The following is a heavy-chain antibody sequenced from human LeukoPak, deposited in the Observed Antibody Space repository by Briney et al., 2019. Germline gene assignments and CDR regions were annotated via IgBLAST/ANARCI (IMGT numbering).Heavy chain of an antibody. D-gene: IGHD6-19*01. CDR3: ARDPYSRGFGAFDI. CDR1: GFTFSSYN. V-gene: IGHV3-21*01. Sequence: PGGSLRLSCAASGFTFSSYNMNWVRQTPGKGLEWVSSIGRYSSYISYADSLKGRFTISRDDAKNSLYLQMNSLTAEDTAVYYCARDPYSRGFGAFDIWGLGTLVTVSS. CDR2: IGRYSSYI. J-gene: IGHJ3*02.